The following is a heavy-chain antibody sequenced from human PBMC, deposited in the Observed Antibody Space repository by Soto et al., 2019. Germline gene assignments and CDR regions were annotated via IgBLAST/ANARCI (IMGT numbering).Heavy chain of an antibody. CDR1: GYTFTSYD. CDR3: ARSGASSSWYKN. CDR2: MNPNSGNT. D-gene: IGHD6-13*01. V-gene: IGHV1-8*01. Sequence: ASVKVSCKASGYTFTSYDINWVRQATGQGLEWMGWMNPNSGNTGYAQKFQGRVTMTRNTSISTAYMELSSLRSEDTAVYYCARSGASSSWYKNWGQGTLVTVSS. J-gene: IGHJ4*02.